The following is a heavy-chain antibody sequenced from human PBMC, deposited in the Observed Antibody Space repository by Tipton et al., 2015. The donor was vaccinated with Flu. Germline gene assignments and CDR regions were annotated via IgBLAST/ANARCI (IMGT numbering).Heavy chain of an antibody. CDR1: GDSIGSRNF. J-gene: IGHJ5*02. Sequence: TLSLTCSVSGDSIGSRNFWGWIRQPPGKGLEWIGNVHPTWNTYYNPSLTSRVTITVDRPKNHFSLRLTSVTAADTAVYHCARRDYSNYVSDPKSWSDPWGQGILVTVSS. CDR2: VHPTWNT. V-gene: IGHV4-38-2*01. CDR3: ARRDYSNYVSDPKSWSDP. D-gene: IGHD4-11*01.